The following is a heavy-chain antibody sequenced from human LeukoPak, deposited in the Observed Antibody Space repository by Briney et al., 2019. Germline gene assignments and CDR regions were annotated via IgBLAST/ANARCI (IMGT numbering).Heavy chain of an antibody. Sequence: SGPTLVNPTQTLTLTCTFSGFSLSTNAVVVGWVRQPPGKALEWLTFIYGNDDKRYSPSLESRLTITKDTSKNQVVLTMTDMVYVDTATYYCVHRTTVTSVDHWGQGTLVTVSS. V-gene: IGHV2-5*01. CDR3: VHRTTVTSVDH. J-gene: IGHJ4*02. CDR2: IYGNDDK. CDR1: GFSLSTNAVV. D-gene: IGHD4-17*01.